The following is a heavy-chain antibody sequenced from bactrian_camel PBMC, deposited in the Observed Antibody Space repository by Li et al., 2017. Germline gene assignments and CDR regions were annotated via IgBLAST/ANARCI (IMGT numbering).Heavy chain of an antibody. CDR2: LVSGSGTT. Sequence: DVQLVESGGGSVQAGGSLRLSCAYSGYIGSIDSMGWFRQAPGKGLEWVSLVSGSGTTCYADSVKGRFVVSRDNAKNTVYLEMNSLKPEDTALYYCALSDYDGGCGPWAKYWGQGTQVTVS. CDR1: GYIGSIDS. J-gene: IGHJ4*01. CDR3: ALSDYDGGCGPWAKY. D-gene: IGHD4*01. V-gene: IGHV3S40*01.